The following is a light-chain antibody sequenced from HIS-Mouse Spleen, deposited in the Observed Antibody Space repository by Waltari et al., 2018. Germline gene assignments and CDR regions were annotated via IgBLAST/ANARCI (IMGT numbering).Light chain of an antibody. CDR1: QSVSSSY. Sequence: EIVLTQSPGPLSLSPGESATLSCRASQSVSSSYLAWYQQKPGQAPRLLIYGASSRATGIPDRFSGSGSGTDFTLTISRLEPEDFAVYYCQQYGSSSYTFGQGTKLEIK. CDR2: GAS. CDR3: QQYGSSSYT. J-gene: IGKJ2*01. V-gene: IGKV3-20*01.